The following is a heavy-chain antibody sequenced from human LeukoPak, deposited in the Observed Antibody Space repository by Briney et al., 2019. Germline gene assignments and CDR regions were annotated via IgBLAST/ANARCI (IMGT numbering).Heavy chain of an antibody. CDR2: ISSSSSYM. CDR1: GFTFSSYS. D-gene: IGHD2-21*02. CDR3: AKMVTATMRNWFDP. J-gene: IGHJ5*02. V-gene: IGHV3-21*01. Sequence: GGSLRLSCAASGFTFSSYSMNWVRQAPGKGLEWVSSISSSSSYMYYADSVKGRFTISRDNAKNSLYLQMNSLRAEDTAVYYCAKMVTATMRNWFDPWGHGTQVTVSS.